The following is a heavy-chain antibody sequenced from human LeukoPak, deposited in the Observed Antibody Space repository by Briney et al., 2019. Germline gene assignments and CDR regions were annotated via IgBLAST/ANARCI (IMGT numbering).Heavy chain of an antibody. V-gene: IGHV3-23*01. CDR3: AKRGVVIRGILAIGYHTEAYHYDY. CDR1: GFSLSNYA. D-gene: IGHD3-10*01. Sequence: QTGGSLRLSCVVSGFSLSNYAMSWVRQAPGKGLEWVSYISERGGSTTYADSVKGRFTISRDNSLNTVYLQMNSLRAEDTAVYFCAKRGVVIRGILAIGYHTEAYHYDYWGQGTVVTVSS. CDR2: ISERGGST. J-gene: IGHJ4*02.